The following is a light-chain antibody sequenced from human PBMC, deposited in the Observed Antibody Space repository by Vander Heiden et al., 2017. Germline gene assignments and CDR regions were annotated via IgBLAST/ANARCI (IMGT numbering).Light chain of an antibody. CDR1: SRDVGTHND. V-gene: IGLV2-14*03. Sequence: QSALPPPPSVSASPGQSLPLSCARPSRDVGTHNDVSWYQQHPGKAPKLVIYDVTNRPSGGSNRCSGAKSGNTASLTSSGLQPDDEADYYCSSYTTSSTQVFGTGTKVTVL. J-gene: IGLJ1*01. CDR2: DVT. CDR3: SSYTTSSTQV.